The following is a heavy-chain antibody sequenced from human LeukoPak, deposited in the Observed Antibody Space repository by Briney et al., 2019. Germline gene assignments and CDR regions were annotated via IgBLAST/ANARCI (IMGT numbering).Heavy chain of an antibody. Sequence: ASVKVSCKASGGTFSSYAISWMRQAPGQGLEWMGGIIPIFGTANYAQKFQGRVTITTDESTSTAYMELSSLRSEDTAVYYCARAGREPFTIFGVSNAGAYYYYYMDVWGKGTTVTVSS. J-gene: IGHJ6*03. CDR2: IIPIFGTA. V-gene: IGHV1-69*05. D-gene: IGHD3-3*01. CDR1: GGTFSSYA. CDR3: ARAGREPFTIFGVSNAGAYYYYYMDV.